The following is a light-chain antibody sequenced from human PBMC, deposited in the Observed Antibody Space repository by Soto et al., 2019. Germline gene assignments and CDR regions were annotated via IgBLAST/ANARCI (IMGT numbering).Light chain of an antibody. V-gene: IGKV1-39*01. CDR2: GAS. J-gene: IGKJ1*01. CDR1: QTISIF. Sequence: DLQMTQSPSSLSASVGDRVTITCRASQTISIFLNWYQQKPGKAPKLLIYGASTLPGGVPSRFRGSGSGTDFTLTISRLQPEACATYYCQRSYGSPPWTFGQGTKVEIK. CDR3: QRSYGSPPWT.